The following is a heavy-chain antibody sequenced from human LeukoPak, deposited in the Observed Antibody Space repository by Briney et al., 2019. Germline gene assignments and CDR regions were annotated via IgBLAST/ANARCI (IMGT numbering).Heavy chain of an antibody. CDR3: ATRPEGVAATPYYFDY. J-gene: IGHJ4*02. V-gene: IGHV4-34*01. CDR1: GGSFSGYY. D-gene: IGHD2-15*01. Sequence: SSETLSLTCAVYGGSFSGYYWSWIRQPPGKGLEWIGEINHSGSTNYNPSLKSRVTISVDTSKNQFSLKLSSVTAADTAVYYCATRPEGVAATPYYFDYWGQGTLVTVSS. CDR2: INHSGST.